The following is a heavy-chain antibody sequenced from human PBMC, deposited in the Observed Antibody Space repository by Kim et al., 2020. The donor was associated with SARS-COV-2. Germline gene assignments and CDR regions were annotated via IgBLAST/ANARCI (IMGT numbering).Heavy chain of an antibody. J-gene: IGHJ6*02. D-gene: IGHD4-4*01. Sequence: FKGRVTMTRDTSTSTVYMELSSLRSEDTAVYYCARDLTTVTTFDYYYGMDVWGQGTTVTVSS. CDR3: ARDLTTVTTFDYYYGMDV. V-gene: IGHV1-46*01.